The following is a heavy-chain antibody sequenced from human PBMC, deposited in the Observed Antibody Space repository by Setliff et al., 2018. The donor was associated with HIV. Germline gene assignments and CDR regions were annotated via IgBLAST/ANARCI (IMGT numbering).Heavy chain of an antibody. CDR2: ISVYSGNV. J-gene: IGHJ1*01. V-gene: IGHV1-18*01. D-gene: IGHD3-10*02. CDR1: GYTFTSYG. CDR3: ARDYVDGAGYFQP. Sequence: ASVKVSCKASGYTFTSYGISWVRQAPGRGLEWMGWISVYSGNVEYAQKFQARVTLTTDTSTTTAYMELRSLRSDDTAMYFCARDYVDGAGYFQPWGQGTLVTVS.